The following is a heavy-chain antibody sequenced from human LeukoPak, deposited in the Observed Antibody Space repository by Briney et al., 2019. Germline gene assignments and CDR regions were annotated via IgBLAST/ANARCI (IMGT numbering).Heavy chain of an antibody. J-gene: IGHJ4*02. Sequence: GGSLRLSCAASGFTFSSYSMNWVRQAPGKGLEWVSSISSSSSYIYYADSVKGRFTITRDNAKNSLYLQMNSLRAEDTAVYYCARGTEGIVVATSYFDYWGQGTLVTVSS. V-gene: IGHV3-21*01. CDR1: GFTFSSYS. D-gene: IGHD3-22*01. CDR2: ISSSSSYI. CDR3: ARGTEGIVVATSYFDY.